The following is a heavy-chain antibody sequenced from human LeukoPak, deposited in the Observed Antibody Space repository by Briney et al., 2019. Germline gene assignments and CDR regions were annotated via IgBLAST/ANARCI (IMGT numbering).Heavy chain of an antibody. V-gene: IGHV3-23*01. J-gene: IGHJ4*02. D-gene: IGHD6-19*01. CDR3: AKESSGGWYFDY. CDR2: ITGSGGTT. CDR1: GFTFSTYV. Sequence: GGSLRLSCAASGFTFSTYVMNWVRQAPGKGLEWVSTITGSGGTTHYADSVKGRFTISRDNSKNSLYLQMNSLRAEDTAVYYCAKESSGGWYFDYWGQGTLVTVSS.